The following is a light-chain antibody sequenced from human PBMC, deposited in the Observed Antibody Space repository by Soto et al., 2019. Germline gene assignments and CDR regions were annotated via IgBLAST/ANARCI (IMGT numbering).Light chain of an antibody. V-gene: IGLV1-40*01. CDR2: GNN. Sequence: QSVLTQPPSVSGAPGQRVTISCTGSSSNIGAGYDVHWYQQLPGTAPKLLIYGNNNRPSGVPDRFSGSKSGTSASLAITGRQAEDEADYYCQSYDSSLSGSAVFGGGTQLTVL. J-gene: IGLJ7*01. CDR3: QSYDSSLSGSAV. CDR1: SSNIGAGYD.